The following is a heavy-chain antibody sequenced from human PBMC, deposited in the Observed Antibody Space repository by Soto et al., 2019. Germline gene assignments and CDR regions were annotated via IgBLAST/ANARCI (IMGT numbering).Heavy chain of an antibody. CDR1: GFIFRNYV. D-gene: IGHD1-1*01. Sequence: PGGSLRLSCTASGFIFRNYVMTWVRQAPGKGLEWVSSIIGSGGTTYYTDSVKGRFTISRDNSKNTLFLQINSLRAEDTAVYYCAKRPLQLRLYDYCDQRPLVTVSS. CDR2: IIGSGGTT. J-gene: IGHJ4*02. CDR3: AKRPLQLRLYDY. V-gene: IGHV3-23*01.